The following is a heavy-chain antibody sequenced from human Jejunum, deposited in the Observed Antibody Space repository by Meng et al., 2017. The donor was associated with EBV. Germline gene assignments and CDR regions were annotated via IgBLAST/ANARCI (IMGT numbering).Heavy chain of an antibody. CDR1: GYTFTNYG. CDR3: AREGSGDGYNFDY. Sequence: QVLLVQSGTEVKEPXASVKVSGKASGYTFTNYGISWVRQAPGQGLEWMGSISPYNGNTYDAQKFQGRVTMTTDTSTSTAYMELRSLRSDDTAVYYCAREGSGDGYNFDYWGQGTLVTVSS. V-gene: IGHV1-18*01. CDR2: ISPYNGNT. D-gene: IGHD5-24*01. J-gene: IGHJ4*02.